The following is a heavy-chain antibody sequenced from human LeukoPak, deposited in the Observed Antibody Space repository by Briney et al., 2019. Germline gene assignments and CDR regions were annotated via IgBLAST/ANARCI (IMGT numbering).Heavy chain of an antibody. J-gene: IGHJ4*02. Sequence: GGSLRLSCAASGFTFSSYSMNWVRQAPGKGLEWVSSISSSSSYIYYADSVKGRFTISRDNAKNSLYLQMNSLRAEDTAVYYCAKDSVKSGYQLQDWGQGTLVTVSS. V-gene: IGHV3-21*01. D-gene: IGHD2-2*01. CDR2: ISSSSSYI. CDR3: AKDSVKSGYQLQD. CDR1: GFTFSSYS.